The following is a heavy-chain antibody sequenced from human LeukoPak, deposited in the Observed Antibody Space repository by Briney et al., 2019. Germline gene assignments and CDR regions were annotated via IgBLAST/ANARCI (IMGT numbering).Heavy chain of an antibody. J-gene: IGHJ5*02. CDR1: GGSFSGYY. CDR3: ASIMITFGGVIARARTIDP. Sequence: SETLSLACAVYGGSFSGYYWSWIRQPPGKGLEWIGEINHSGSTNYNPSLKSRVTISVDTSKNQFSLKLSSVTAADTAVYYCASIMITFGGVIARARTIDPWGQGTLVTVSS. CDR2: INHSGST. D-gene: IGHD3-16*02. V-gene: IGHV4-34*01.